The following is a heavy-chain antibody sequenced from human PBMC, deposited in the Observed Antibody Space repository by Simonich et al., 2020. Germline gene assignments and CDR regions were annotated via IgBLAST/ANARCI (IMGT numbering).Heavy chain of an antibody. Sequence: EVQLVESGGGLVKHGGSLRLSCAASGFTFSSYSMNWVRQAPGKGLEWVSSISSSSSYINYADSVKGRFTISRDNAKNSLYLQMNSLRAEDTAVYYCAGGVYCSSTSCSTYYYYGMDVWGQGTTVTVSS. CDR1: GFTFSSYS. D-gene: IGHD2-2*01. J-gene: IGHJ6*02. CDR3: AGGVYCSSTSCSTYYYYGMDV. CDR2: ISSSSSYI. V-gene: IGHV3-21*01.